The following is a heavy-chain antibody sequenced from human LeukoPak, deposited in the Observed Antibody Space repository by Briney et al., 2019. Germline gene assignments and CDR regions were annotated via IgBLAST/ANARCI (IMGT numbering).Heavy chain of an antibody. J-gene: IGHJ4*02. CDR2: ISGSGGAT. CDR3: AKGGYNYDSSGHFDY. CDR1: GFTFSLFA. Sequence: GGSLRLSCAASGFTFSLFAMHWVRQAPGKGLEWVSAISGSGGATYHADADSVKGRFTISRDNSKNALYLQINNLRAEDTAVYYRAKGGYNYDSSGHFDYWGQGTLVTVSS. V-gene: IGHV3-23*01. D-gene: IGHD3-22*01.